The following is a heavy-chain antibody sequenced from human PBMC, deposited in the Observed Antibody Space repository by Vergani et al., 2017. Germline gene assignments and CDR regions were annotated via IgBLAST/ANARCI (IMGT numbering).Heavy chain of an antibody. V-gene: IGHV1-46*03. Sequence: QVQVVQSGAEVKKSGASVKVSCKTSGYTFSNYYMHWVRQAPGQGLEWMGIINPSGGHTNYAQNFQGRVTMTRDTSTSTVYMELSSLRSEDTAIYYCARGDYGILTGYRYWGQGTLVTVSA. CDR1: GYTFSNYY. CDR3: ARGDYGILTGYRY. CDR2: INPSGGHT. J-gene: IGHJ4*02. D-gene: IGHD3-9*01.